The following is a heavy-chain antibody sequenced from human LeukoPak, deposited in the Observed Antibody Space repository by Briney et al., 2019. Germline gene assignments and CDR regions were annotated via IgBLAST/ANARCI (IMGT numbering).Heavy chain of an antibody. CDR2: ISSSGSTI. CDR1: GFTFSDYY. CDR3: ARLAKGSGSYYLGDGMDV. D-gene: IGHD3-10*01. J-gene: IGHJ6*02. Sequence: GGSLRLSCAASGFTFSDYYMSWIRQAPGKGLEWVSYISSSGSTIYYADSVKGRFTISRDNAKNSLYLQMNSLRSEDTAVYYCARLAKGSGSYYLGDGMDVWGQGTTVTVSS. V-gene: IGHV3-11*01.